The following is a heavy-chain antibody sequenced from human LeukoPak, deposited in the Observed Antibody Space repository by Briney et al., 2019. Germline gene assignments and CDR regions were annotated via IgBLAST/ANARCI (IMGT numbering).Heavy chain of an antibody. V-gene: IGHV3-48*03. CDR1: GFTFSSYE. CDR3: AGDLISGSGSLGY. CDR2: ISSSGSTI. J-gene: IGHJ4*02. Sequence: PGGSLRLSCAASGFTFSSYEMNWVRQAPGKGLEWVSYISSSGSTIYYADSVKGRFTISRDNAKNTLYLQMNSLRAEDTAVYYCAGDLISGSGSLGYWGQGTLVTVSS. D-gene: IGHD3-10*01.